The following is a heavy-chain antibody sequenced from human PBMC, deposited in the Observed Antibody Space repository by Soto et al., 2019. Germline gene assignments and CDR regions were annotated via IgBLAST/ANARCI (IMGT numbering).Heavy chain of an antibody. CDR3: ARHRHPASPFMVVTTLGLDY. J-gene: IGHJ4*02. CDR1: GYTRAGLS. Sequence: SVKVPCKVSGYTRAGLSMHWVRQAPGKGLEGIGGFDPEDGETIYAQKCQGRVTMTEDTSTDTAYMELSSLRSEDTAVYYCARHRHPASPFMVVTTLGLDYWAQGNLVTVSS. V-gene: IGHV1-24*01. CDR2: FDPEDGET. D-gene: IGHD2-21*02.